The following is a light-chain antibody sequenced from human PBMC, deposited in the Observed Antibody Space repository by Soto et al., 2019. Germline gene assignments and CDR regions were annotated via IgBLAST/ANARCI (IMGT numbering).Light chain of an antibody. CDR1: SSDVVGYNY. Sequence: QSALTQPRSVSGSPGQSVTISCTGTSSDVVGYNYVSWYQQHPGKAPKLMIYDVNKWPSGVPDRFSGSKSGNTASLTTSGLQAEDEADYYCCSFAGSYTLGVFGGGTKLTVL. J-gene: IGLJ3*02. CDR3: CSFAGSYTLGV. V-gene: IGLV2-11*01. CDR2: DVN.